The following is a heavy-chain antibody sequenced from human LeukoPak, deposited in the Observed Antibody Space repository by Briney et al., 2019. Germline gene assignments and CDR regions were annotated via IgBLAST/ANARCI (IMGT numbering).Heavy chain of an antibody. Sequence: GGSLRLSGVASGFMFSHYGMTWVRQAPGKGLEWVATISSFGTDYADSVKGRFTISRDNSKNTLYLQMNSLRGDDSGLYYCVAAGGNRSWSQGSPVTVSS. D-gene: IGHD2/OR15-2a*01. V-gene: IGHV3-23*01. CDR3: VAAGGNRS. CDR2: ISSFGT. CDR1: GFMFSHYG. J-gene: IGHJ4*02.